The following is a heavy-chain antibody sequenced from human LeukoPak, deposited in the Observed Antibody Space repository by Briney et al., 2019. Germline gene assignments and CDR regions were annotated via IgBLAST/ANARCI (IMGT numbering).Heavy chain of an antibody. J-gene: IGHJ4*02. V-gene: IGHV3-21*01. CDR1: GFTFSNFG. CDR3: ARRPDWQPTIDY. D-gene: IGHD2-2*01. CDR2: ISSSGSYI. Sequence: GGSLRLSCAASGFTFSNFGGNWVRQAPGKGLEWVASISSSGSYIYYADSVKGRFTISRDNAKNSLYLRMNSLRAEDTAVYYCARRPDWQPTIDYWGQGTLVTVSS.